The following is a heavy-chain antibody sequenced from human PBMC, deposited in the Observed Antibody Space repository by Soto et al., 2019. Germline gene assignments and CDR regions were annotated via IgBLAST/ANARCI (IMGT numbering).Heavy chain of an antibody. J-gene: IGHJ6*03. CDR2: ISAYNGNT. CDR1: GYTFTSYG. D-gene: IGHD4-17*01. Sequence: ASVKVSCKASGYTFTSYGISWVRQAPGQGLEWMGWISAYNGNTNYAQKLQGRVTMTTDTSTSTAYMELRSLRSDDTAVYYCARARVTTVTNSYYYYMDVWGKGTTLNVSS. CDR3: ARARVTTVTNSYYYYMDV. V-gene: IGHV1-18*01.